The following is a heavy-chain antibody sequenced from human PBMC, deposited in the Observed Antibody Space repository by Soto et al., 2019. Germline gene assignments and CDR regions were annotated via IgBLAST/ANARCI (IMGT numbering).Heavy chain of an antibody. Sequence: ASVKVSCKASGYTFTGYYMHWVRQAPGQGLEWMGWINPNSGGTNYAQKFQGWVTMTRDTSISTAYMELSRLRSDDTAVYYCARDLYYDSSGGYYYYYGMDVWGQGTTVTV. D-gene: IGHD3-22*01. CDR2: INPNSGGT. CDR1: GYTFTGYY. J-gene: IGHJ6*02. CDR3: ARDLYYDSSGGYYYYYGMDV. V-gene: IGHV1-2*04.